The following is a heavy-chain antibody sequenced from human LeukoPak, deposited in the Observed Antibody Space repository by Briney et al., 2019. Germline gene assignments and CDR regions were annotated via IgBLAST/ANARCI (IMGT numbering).Heavy chain of an antibody. J-gene: IGHJ4*02. CDR3: ARVGYCSGGGCYYLEY. CDR1: GYTFTSYY. Sequence: ASVTVSCKASGYTFTSYYMHWVRQAPGQGLEWMGIINPSGGSTSYAQQFQGRVTMTRDTSTSTVYMELSSLRSEDTAVYYCARVGYCSGGGCYYLEYCGQGTRVTLSS. V-gene: IGHV1-46*01. D-gene: IGHD2-15*01. CDR2: INPSGGST.